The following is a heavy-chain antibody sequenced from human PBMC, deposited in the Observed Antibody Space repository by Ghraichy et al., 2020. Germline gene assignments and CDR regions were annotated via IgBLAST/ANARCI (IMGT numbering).Heavy chain of an antibody. V-gene: IGHV4-30-2*01. CDR3: ARGGFSLDY. CDR1: DDSISSGFYS. J-gene: IGHJ4*02. CDR2: IYYSGST. Sequence: LRLSCAVSDDSISSGFYSWSWIRQPPGKGLEWIGYIYYSGSTYYNPALKSRVTLSVDKSKNQFSLKLTSVSAADTAVYYCARGGFSLDYWGQGTLVTVSS.